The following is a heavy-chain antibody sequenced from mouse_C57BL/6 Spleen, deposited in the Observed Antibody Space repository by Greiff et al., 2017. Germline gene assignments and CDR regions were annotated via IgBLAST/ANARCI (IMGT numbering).Heavy chain of an antibody. CDR2: IHPNSGST. J-gene: IGHJ2*01. CDR3: ARRDYGSSPDY. Sequence: QVQLQQPGAELVKPGASVKLSCKASGYTFTSYWMHWVKQRPGQGLEWIGMIHPNSGSTNYNEKFKSKATLTVDKSSSTAYMQLSSLTSEDAAVYYCARRDYGSSPDYWGQGTTLTVSS. D-gene: IGHD1-1*01. CDR1: GYTFTSYW. V-gene: IGHV1-64*01.